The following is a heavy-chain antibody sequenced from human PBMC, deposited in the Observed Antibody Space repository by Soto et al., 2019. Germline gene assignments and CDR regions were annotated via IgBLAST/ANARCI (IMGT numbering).Heavy chain of an antibody. CDR3: ARQVPGMITFGGVIAPGHSEV. J-gene: IGHJ6*02. D-gene: IGHD3-16*02. Sequence: PLRLSCSASLFTFSSYGMHWVLHNPFKLLEWLSVIWYDGSNKYYADSVKGRFTISRDNSKNTLYLQMNSLRAEDTAVYYCARQVPGMITFGGVIAPGHSEVWGQGTTVTVSS. CDR1: LFTFSSYG. CDR2: IWYDGSNK. V-gene: IGHV3-33*01.